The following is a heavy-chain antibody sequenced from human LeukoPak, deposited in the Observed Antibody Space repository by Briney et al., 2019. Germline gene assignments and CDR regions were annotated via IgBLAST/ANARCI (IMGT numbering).Heavy chain of an antibody. Sequence: PGGSLRLSCAASGFTFSSYGMHWVRQAPGKGLEWVAFIRYDGSNKYYADSVKGRFTISRDNSKNTLYLQMNSLRAEDTAVYYCAKDRAAYYYDSSGYYTGWFDPWGQGTLVTVSS. CDR2: IRYDGSNK. CDR1: GFTFSSYG. J-gene: IGHJ5*02. V-gene: IGHV3-30*02. D-gene: IGHD3-22*01. CDR3: AKDRAAYYYDSSGYYTGWFDP.